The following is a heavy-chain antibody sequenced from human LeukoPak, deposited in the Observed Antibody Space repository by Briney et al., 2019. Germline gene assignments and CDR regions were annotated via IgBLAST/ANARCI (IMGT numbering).Heavy chain of an antibody. CDR2: ITSRSSYI. CDR3: AREEGSGSDDAFDI. V-gene: IGHV3-21*01. J-gene: IGHJ3*02. D-gene: IGHD3-10*01. Sequence: GGSLRLSCAASGFTFRSYSMNWVRQAPGKGLEWVSSITSRSSYIYYADSVKGRFTISRDNAENSLYLQMNSLRAEDTAMYYCAREEGSGSDDAFDIWGQGTMVTVSS. CDR1: GFTFRSYS.